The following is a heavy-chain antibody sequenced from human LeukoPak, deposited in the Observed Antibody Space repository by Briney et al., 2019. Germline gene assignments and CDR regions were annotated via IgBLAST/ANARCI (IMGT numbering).Heavy chain of an antibody. CDR2: IEQDGSDI. V-gene: IGHV3-7*01. J-gene: IGHJ4*02. D-gene: IGHD1-1*01. CDR3: ARVTTWGYFDY. Sequence: GGSLRLSCAASGFTFSNYWMTWFRQAPGKGLERVASIEQDGSDIHYVDSVKGRFTISRDNAKNSVYLQMNSLRVEDTAVYYCARVTTWGYFDYWGQGTLVTVSS. CDR1: GFTFSNYW.